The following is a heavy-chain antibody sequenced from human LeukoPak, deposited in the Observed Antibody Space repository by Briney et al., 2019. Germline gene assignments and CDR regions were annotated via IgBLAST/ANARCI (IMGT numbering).Heavy chain of an antibody. V-gene: IGHV4-39*07. J-gene: IGHJ4*02. CDR3: ARSPKGATVTTFDY. CDR2: IYYSGST. D-gene: IGHD4-17*01. CDR1: GGSISSSSYY. Sequence: PSEALSLTCTVSGGSISSSSYYWGWIRQPPGKGLEWIGSIYYSGSTYYNPSLKSRVTISVDTSKNQFSLKLSSVTAADTAVYYCARSPKGATVTTFDYWGQGTLVTVSS.